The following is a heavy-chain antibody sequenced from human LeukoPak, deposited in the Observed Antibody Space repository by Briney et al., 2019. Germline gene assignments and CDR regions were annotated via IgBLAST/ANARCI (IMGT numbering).Heavy chain of an antibody. D-gene: IGHD2-15*01. Sequence: SVKVSCKASGGAFSSYAISWVRQAPGQGLEWMGRIIPILGIANYAQKFQGRVTITADKSASTAYMELSSLRSEDTAVYYCATPSGYGGSHYYYYGMDVWGQGTTVTVSS. CDR1: GGAFSSYA. CDR2: IIPILGIA. V-gene: IGHV1-69*04. J-gene: IGHJ6*02. CDR3: ATPSGYGGSHYYYYGMDV.